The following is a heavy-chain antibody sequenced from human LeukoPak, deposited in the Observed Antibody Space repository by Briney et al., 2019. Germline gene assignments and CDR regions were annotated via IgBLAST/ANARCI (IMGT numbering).Heavy chain of an antibody. CDR3: ATVGHYSGSYYGWYYFDY. CDR1: GYTLTELS. J-gene: IGHJ4*02. CDR2: FDPEDGET. Sequence: ASVKVSCKVSGYTLTELSMHWVRQAPGKGLEWMGGFDPEDGETIYAQKFQGRVTMTEDTSTDTAYMELSSLRSEYTAVYYCATVGHYSGSYYGWYYFDYWGQGTLVTVSS. V-gene: IGHV1-24*01. D-gene: IGHD1-26*01.